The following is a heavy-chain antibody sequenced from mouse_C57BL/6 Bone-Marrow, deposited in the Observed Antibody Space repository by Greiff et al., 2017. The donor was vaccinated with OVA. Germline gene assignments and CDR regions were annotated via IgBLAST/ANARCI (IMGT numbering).Heavy chain of an antibody. J-gene: IGHJ4*01. CDR3: ARGYYGSSLNYYAMDY. Sequence: EVQLQQSGPELVKPGASVKISCKASGYTFTDYYMNWVKQSHGKSLEWIGDINPNNGGTSYNQKFKGKATLTVDKSSSTAYMELRSLTSEDSAVYYCARGYYGSSLNYYAMDYWGQGTSVTVSS. CDR2: INPNNGGT. D-gene: IGHD1-1*01. V-gene: IGHV1-26*01. CDR1: GYTFTDYY.